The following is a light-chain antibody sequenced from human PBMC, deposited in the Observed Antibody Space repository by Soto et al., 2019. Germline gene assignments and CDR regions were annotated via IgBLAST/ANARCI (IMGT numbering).Light chain of an antibody. CDR1: QSVSSY. Sequence: DIHMTQSPSTLSSSLGDRVTITFLASQSVSSYLAWYQQKPGQAPRLLIYDASNRATGIPARFSGSGSGTKFTLTIASLQPDDFATYYCQQYETFSGTFGPGTKVDIK. J-gene: IGKJ1*01. CDR2: DAS. CDR3: QQYETFSGT. V-gene: IGKV1-5*01.